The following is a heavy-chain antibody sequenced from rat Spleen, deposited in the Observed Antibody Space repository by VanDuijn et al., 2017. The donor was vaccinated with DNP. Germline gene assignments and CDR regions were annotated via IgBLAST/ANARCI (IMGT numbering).Heavy chain of an antibody. V-gene: IGHV5-20*01. Sequence: EVHLVESGGGLVQPGRSLKLSCAASGFTFSDYAMAWVRQSPKKGLEWVATISYDGTRTYYRASVKGRFTISRDYAKTSLYLQMDSLRSEDTATYYCTTDNSGLNWFAFWGQGTLVTVSS. D-gene: IGHD4-3*01. CDR1: GFTFSDYA. CDR2: ISYDGTRT. J-gene: IGHJ3*01. CDR3: TTDNSGLNWFAF.